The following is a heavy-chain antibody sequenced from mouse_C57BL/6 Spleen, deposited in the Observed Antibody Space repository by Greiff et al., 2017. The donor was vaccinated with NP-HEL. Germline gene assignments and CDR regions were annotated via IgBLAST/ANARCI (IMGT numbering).Heavy chain of an antibody. J-gene: IGHJ2*01. Sequence: VQLQQPGAELVRPGSSVKLSCKASGYTFTSYWMHWEKQRPIQGLEWIGNIDPSDSETHYNQKFKDKATLTVDKSSSTAYMQLSSLTSEDSAVYYCARNYYGSSYHYFDYWGQGTTLTVSS. V-gene: IGHV1-52*01. D-gene: IGHD1-1*01. CDR2: IDPSDSET. CDR1: GYTFTSYW. CDR3: ARNYYGSSYHYFDY.